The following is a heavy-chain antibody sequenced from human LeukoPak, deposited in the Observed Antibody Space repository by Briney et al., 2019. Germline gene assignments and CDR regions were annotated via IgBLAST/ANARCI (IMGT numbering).Heavy chain of an antibody. V-gene: IGHV4-34*01. CDR3: ARGLGFRYSYYYYGMDV. Sequence: SETLSLTCALYGGSFSGYYWSWIRQPPGKGLEWIGQINHSGSTIYNPSLKSRVTISVDTSKNQFCLKLSSVTAADTAVYYCARGLGFRYSYYYYGMDVWGQGTTVTVSS. J-gene: IGHJ6*02. CDR1: GGSFSGYY. CDR2: INHSGST. D-gene: IGHD4-11*01.